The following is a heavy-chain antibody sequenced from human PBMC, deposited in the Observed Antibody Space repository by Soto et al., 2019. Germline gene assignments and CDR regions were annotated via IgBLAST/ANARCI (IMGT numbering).Heavy chain of an antibody. J-gene: IGHJ5*02. CDR2: ISSSGSTI. D-gene: IGHD6-19*01. CDR1: GFTFSDYY. V-gene: IGHV3-11*01. CDR3: ATAVAGATEPNWFDP. Sequence: LRLSCAASGFTFSDYYMSWIRQAPGKGLEWVSYISSSGSTIYYADSVKGRFTISRDNAKNSLYLQMNSLRAEDTAVYYCATAVAGATEPNWFDPWGQGTLVTFSS.